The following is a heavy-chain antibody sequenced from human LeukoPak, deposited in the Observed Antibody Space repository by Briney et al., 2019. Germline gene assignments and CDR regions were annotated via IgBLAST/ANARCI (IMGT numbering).Heavy chain of an antibody. CDR2: IIPIFGTA. V-gene: IGHV1-69*06. J-gene: IGHJ5*02. Sequence: SVKVSCKASGGTFSSYAISWVRQAPGQGLEWMGGIIPIFGTANYAQKFQGRVTITADKSTSTAYMELSSLRSEDTAVYYCAFFDARGSNWFDPWGQGTLVTVSS. D-gene: IGHD5-12*01. CDR1: GGTFSSYA. CDR3: AFFDARGSNWFDP.